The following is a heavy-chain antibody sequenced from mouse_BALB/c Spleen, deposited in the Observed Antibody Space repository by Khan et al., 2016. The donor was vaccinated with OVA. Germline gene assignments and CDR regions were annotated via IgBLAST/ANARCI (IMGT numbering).Heavy chain of an antibody. V-gene: IGHV9-3-1*01. Sequence: QVQLKQSGPELKKPGETVQISCKASGFTFTNYGMNWVRQAPGKGLKWMGWINTYTGEPTITDDFKGRFAFSLETSASTAYLQINSLKNEDTATYFCARVGYNGTMDFWGQGTSVTVSS. CDR2: INTYTGEP. CDR3: ARVGYNGTMDF. CDR1: GFTFTNYG. J-gene: IGHJ4*01. D-gene: IGHD2-14*01.